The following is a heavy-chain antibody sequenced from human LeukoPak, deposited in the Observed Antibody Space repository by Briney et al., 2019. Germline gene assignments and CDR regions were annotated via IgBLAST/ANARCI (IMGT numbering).Heavy chain of an antibody. CDR1: GFTFSSYG. CDR2: ISYDGSNK. J-gene: IGHJ3*02. CDR3: VREDRLGYWYDSSTTGFDI. Sequence: PGGSLRLSCAASGFTFSSYGMHWVRQAPGKGLEWVAVISYDGSNKYYADSAKGRFTISRENSKNTLYLQMKSLRAEDTAVYYCVREDRLGYWYDSSTTGFDIWGQGTMVTVSS. V-gene: IGHV3-30*03. D-gene: IGHD3-22*01.